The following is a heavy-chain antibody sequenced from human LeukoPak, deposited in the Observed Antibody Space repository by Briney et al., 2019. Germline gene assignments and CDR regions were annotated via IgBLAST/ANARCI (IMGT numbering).Heavy chain of an antibody. J-gene: IGHJ4*02. D-gene: IGHD3-22*01. CDR1: GFSFSNFG. V-gene: IGHV3-30*03. Sequence: SLRLSCAASGFSFSNFGMHWVRQAPGKGLEWVAVISYDGSNKYFADSVKGRFTISRDNSKNTLYLQMNSLRAEDTAVYYCATQDGYDNSGHYGYWGQGTLVTVSS. CDR3: ATQDGYDNSGHYGY. CDR2: ISYDGSNK.